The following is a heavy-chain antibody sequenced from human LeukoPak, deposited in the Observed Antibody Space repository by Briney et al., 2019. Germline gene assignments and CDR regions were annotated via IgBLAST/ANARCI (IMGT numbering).Heavy chain of an antibody. Sequence: ASVKVSCKASGYTFTGYYIHWVRQAPGQGLEWMGWINPNSGGTNYAQQFQGRVTMTRDTSISTAYMELSRLRSDDTAVYYCARDHVVVVPGLSYYYYYMDVWGKGTTVTISS. J-gene: IGHJ6*03. D-gene: IGHD2-2*01. CDR2: INPNSGGT. V-gene: IGHV1-2*02. CDR3: ARDHVVVVPGLSYYYYYMDV. CDR1: GYTFTGYY.